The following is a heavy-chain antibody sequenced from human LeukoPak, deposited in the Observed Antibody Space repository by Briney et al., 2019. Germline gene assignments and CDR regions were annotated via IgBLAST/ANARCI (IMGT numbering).Heavy chain of an antibody. Sequence: GASVKVSCTASGYTFTSYAMHWVRQAPGQRLEWMGWINAGNGNTKYSQKFQGRVTITRDTSASTAYMELSSLRSEDTAVYYCAKDRVDIVAGGYSDYWGQGTLVTVSS. CDR3: AKDRVDIVAGGYSDY. V-gene: IGHV1-3*01. J-gene: IGHJ4*02. CDR1: GYTFTSYA. D-gene: IGHD5-12*01. CDR2: INAGNGNT.